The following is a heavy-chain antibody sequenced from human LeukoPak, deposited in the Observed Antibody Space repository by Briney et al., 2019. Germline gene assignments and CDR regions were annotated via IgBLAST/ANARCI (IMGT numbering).Heavy chain of an antibody. D-gene: IGHD3-22*01. CDR2: TDQNEIT. CDR1: GGSLSGYD. J-gene: IGHJ5*02. Sequence: PSETLSLTCAVSGGSLSGYDWSWIRQSPGKGLEWIGDTDQNEITNYNPSLKSRVTISVDTSKNQFFLILNSVTAADTAVYYCASSGYYYDSSGYSWGQGTLVTVSS. CDR3: ASSGYYYDSSGYS. V-gene: IGHV4-34*01.